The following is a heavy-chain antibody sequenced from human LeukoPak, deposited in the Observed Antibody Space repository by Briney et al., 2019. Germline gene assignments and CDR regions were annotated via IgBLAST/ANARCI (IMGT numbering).Heavy chain of an antibody. V-gene: IGHV3-7*01. CDR2: IKTDGSQK. CDR3: ARGGWRPDP. CDR1: GLIYSDYW. J-gene: IGHJ5*02. D-gene: IGHD6-19*01. Sequence: PGGSLSLSCAAAGLIYSDYWMSWVRQAPGKGLEWVANIKTDGSQKYHVDSVKGRFTISRDNAKNSLYLQMSSLRAEDTAVYCCARGGWRPDPWGQGTLVTVSS.